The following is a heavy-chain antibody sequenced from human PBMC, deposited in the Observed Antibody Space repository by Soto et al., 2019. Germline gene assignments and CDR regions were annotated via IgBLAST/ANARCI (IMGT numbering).Heavy chain of an antibody. CDR2: ISRDGSNK. CDR1: GFTFGRYA. Sequence: PGGSLRLSCAASGFTFGRYAIHWVRQAPGKGLEWVAVISRDGSNKYYVDSVKGRFTISRDNSKNTLYLQMNSLRDEDTAVYYCARSRNSAVADSFDFWGQGTLVTVSS. J-gene: IGHJ4*02. CDR3: ARSRNSAVADSFDF. V-gene: IGHV3-30*04. D-gene: IGHD3-10*01.